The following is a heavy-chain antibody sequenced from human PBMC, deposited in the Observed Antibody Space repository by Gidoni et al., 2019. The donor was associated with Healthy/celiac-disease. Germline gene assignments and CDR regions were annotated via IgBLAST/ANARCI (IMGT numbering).Heavy chain of an antibody. CDR1: GFTFSSYA. CDR2: ISGSGGST. V-gene: IGHV3-23*01. CDR3: ANPRNQWLVPLFDY. Sequence: EVQLLESGGGLVQPEGSLRLSCAASGFTFSSYAMSWVRQAPGKGLEWVSAISGSGGSTYYADSVKGRFTISRDNSKNTLYLQMNSLRAEDTAVYYCANPRNQWLVPLFDYWGQGTLVTVSS. J-gene: IGHJ4*02. D-gene: IGHD6-19*01.